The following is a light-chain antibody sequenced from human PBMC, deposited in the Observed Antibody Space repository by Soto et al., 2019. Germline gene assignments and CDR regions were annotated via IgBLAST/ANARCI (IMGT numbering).Light chain of an antibody. CDR1: QTISSF. CDR3: QQSFNTPRT. Sequence: DLQMTQSPSSLSASIGDRVTITCRASQTISSFVNWYQQKLGKAPKLLIYAATTLPRGVPSRFTGSGSGTDFTLTISSLQPEDFATYYCQQSFNTPRTFGQGTKLEIK. J-gene: IGKJ2*01. V-gene: IGKV1-39*01. CDR2: AAT.